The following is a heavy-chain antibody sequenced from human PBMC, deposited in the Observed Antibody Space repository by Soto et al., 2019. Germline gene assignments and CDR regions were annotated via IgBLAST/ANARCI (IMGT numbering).Heavy chain of an antibody. CDR1: GGSISSGGYS. D-gene: IGHD3-22*01. CDR2: IYHSGST. V-gene: IGHV4-30-2*01. J-gene: IGHJ4*02. Sequence: SQTLSLTCAVSGGSISSGGYSWSWIRQPPGKGLEWIGYIYHSGSTYYNPSLKSRVTISLETSKSQISLRLTSVTAADTAVYYCARGRYYYDSSGFDYWGQGTLVTAPQ. CDR3: ARGRYYYDSSGFDY.